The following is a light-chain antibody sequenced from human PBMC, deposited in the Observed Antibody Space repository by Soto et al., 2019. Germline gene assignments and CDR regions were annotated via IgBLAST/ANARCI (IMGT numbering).Light chain of an antibody. CDR1: QTVSSN. J-gene: IGKJ4*01. CDR2: VAS. Sequence: EIVMTQSPATLSVSPGERATLSCRASQTVSSNFAWYQQKPGQAPRLLIYVASTRATGIPARFSGSGSGIEFTLTISSLQSEDFAVYYCQQYKNWPVTFGGGTKVEIK. V-gene: IGKV3-15*01. CDR3: QQYKNWPVT.